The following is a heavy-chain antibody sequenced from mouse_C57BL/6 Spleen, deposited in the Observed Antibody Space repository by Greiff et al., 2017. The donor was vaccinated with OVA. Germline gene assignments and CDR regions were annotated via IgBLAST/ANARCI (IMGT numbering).Heavy chain of an antibody. J-gene: IGHJ1*03. V-gene: IGHV1-15*01. CDR1: GYTFTDYE. CDR2: IDPETGGT. D-gene: IGHD1-1*01. CDR3: TRLAYGSSLSWYFDV. Sequence: QVQLQQSGAELVRPGASVTLSYKASGYTFTDYEMHWVKQTPVHGLEWIGAIDPETGGTAYNQKFKGKAILTADKSSSTAYMELRSLTSEDSAVYYCTRLAYGSSLSWYFDVWGTGTTVTVSS.